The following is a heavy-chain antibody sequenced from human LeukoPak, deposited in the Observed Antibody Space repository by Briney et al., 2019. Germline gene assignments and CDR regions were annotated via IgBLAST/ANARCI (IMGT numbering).Heavy chain of an antibody. J-gene: IGHJ4*02. Sequence: GESLKISCKVSGYSFTSYWIGWVRQMPGKGLEWMGIIYPGDSDTRYSPSFQGQVTISADKSISTAYLQWSSLKASDTAMYYCARSNIVVVPAASTLFDYWGQGTLVTVSS. CDR3: ARSNIVVVPAASTLFDY. CDR1: GYSFTSYW. V-gene: IGHV5-51*01. D-gene: IGHD2-2*01. CDR2: IYPGDSDT.